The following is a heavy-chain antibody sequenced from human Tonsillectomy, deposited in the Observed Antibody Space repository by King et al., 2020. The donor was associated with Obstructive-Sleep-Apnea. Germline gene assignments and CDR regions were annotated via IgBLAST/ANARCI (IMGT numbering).Heavy chain of an antibody. CDR3: AHARRDGYNLAFDF. CDR1: GFSFSTSGTG. V-gene: IGHV2-5*02. J-gene: IGHJ3*01. CDR2: IYLVDDK. D-gene: IGHD5-24*01. Sequence: TLKESGPTLVKPTQTLTLTCTFSGFSFSTSGTGVGWIRQPPGKALEWLTLIYLVDDKRYSPSLKSRLTITKDTSKNQVVLTMTNMDPVDTGTYYCAHARRDGYNLAFDFWGQGTVVTVSS.